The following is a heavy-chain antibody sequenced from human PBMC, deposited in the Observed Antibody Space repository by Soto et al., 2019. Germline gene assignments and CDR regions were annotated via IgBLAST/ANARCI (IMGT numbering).Heavy chain of an antibody. D-gene: IGHD6-13*01. CDR3: ARSAGNAGRFWEY. CDR2: IYLTDSDS. Sequence: EVQLAQSGAEVKEPGESLKISCKGSGYTSTNYWIGWVRQMPGEGLEWLGVIYLTDSDSRYRPSFQGQVTISVDKSINTAYLQWSSLRASDSAVYYCARSAGNAGRFWEYWGQGTLVTVSS. J-gene: IGHJ4*02. V-gene: IGHV5-51*01. CDR1: GYTSTNYW.